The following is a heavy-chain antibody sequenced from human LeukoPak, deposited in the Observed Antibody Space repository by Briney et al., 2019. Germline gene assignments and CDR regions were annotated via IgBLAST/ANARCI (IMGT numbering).Heavy chain of an antibody. CDR1: GYTFTSYY. Sequence: GASVKVSCKASGYTFTSYYMHWVRQAPGQGLEWVGIINPSGGSTSYAQEFQGRVTMTRDTSTSTVYMELSSLRSEDTAVYYCARGSQLLSDYNWFDPWGQGTLVTVSS. J-gene: IGHJ5*02. D-gene: IGHD2-2*01. CDR2: INPSGGST. CDR3: ARGSQLLSDYNWFDP. V-gene: IGHV1-46*01.